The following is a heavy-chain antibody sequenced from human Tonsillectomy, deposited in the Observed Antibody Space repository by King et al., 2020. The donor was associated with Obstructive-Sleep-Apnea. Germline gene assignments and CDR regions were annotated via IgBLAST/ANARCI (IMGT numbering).Heavy chain of an antibody. CDR1: GFDFNIYN. J-gene: IGHJ4*02. V-gene: IGHV3-33*03. Sequence: VQLVESGGGVVLPGRSLRLSCAASGFDFNIYNMHWVRQAPGKGPEWVAAIWYDGSAKDYADSVRGRFTISRDNSNNTLFLQMNSLRAEDTALYYCVRGVKEYGSGRLYKFPPDYWGQGSLVAVSS. CDR3: VRGVKEYGSGRLYKFPPDY. CDR2: IWYDGSAK. D-gene: IGHD3-10*01.